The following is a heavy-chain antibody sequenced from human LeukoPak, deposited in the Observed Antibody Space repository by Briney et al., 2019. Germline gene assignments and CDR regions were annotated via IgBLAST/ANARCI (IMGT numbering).Heavy chain of an antibody. V-gene: IGHV4-39*01. Sequence: GSLRLSCAASGFTFSTYNMNWVRQPPGKGLEWIGSIYYSGSTYYNPSPKSRVTISVDTSKNQFSLKLSSVTAADTAVYYCARHWDPSSLYYYYGMDVWGQGTTVTVSS. CDR1: GFTFSTYN. J-gene: IGHJ6*02. D-gene: IGHD2-2*01. CDR2: IYYSGST. CDR3: ARHWDPSSLYYYYGMDV.